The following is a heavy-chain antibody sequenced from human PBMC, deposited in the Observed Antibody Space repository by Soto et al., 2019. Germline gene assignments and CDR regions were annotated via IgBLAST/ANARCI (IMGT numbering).Heavy chain of an antibody. J-gene: IGHJ4*02. Sequence: EVQLVASGGGLVQPGGSLRLSCAASGFTCSSYEMNWVRQAPGKGLEWVSYISSSGSTIYYADSVKGRFTISRDNAKNSLYLQMNSMRAEYTAVDYCARHRRPMFGVAYFDYWGQGTLFTVSS. CDR2: ISSSGSTI. V-gene: IGHV3-48*03. CDR3: ARHRRPMFGVAYFDY. D-gene: IGHD3-3*01. CDR1: GFTCSSYE.